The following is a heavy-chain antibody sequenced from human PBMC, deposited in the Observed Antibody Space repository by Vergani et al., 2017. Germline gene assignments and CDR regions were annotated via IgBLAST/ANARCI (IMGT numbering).Heavy chain of an antibody. CDR1: GGTFSSYA. CDR3: ARDRSITIFGVVIDYMDV. Sequence: QVQLVQSGAEVKKPGSSVKVSCKASGGTFSSYAISWARQAPGQGLEWMGGIIPIFGTANYAQKFQGRVTITADEATSTAYMELSSLRSEDTAVYYCARDRSITIFGVVIDYMDVWGKGTTVTVSS. V-gene: IGHV1-69*01. CDR2: IIPIFGTA. J-gene: IGHJ6*03. D-gene: IGHD3-3*01.